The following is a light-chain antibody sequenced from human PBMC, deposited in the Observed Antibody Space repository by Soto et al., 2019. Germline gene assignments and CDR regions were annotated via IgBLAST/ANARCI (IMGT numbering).Light chain of an antibody. J-gene: IGKJ3*01. CDR2: WAS. Sequence: DIVMTQSPDSLAVSLGERATINCKSSQSVLYSSNNKNNLAWYQQKPGQPPKLLIYWASTRESGVPERFSGSGSGKDFTLTISSRQSEDGAVYTGQQHSSSPWTF. CDR3: QQHSSSPWT. V-gene: IGKV4-1*01. CDR1: QSVLYSSNNKNN.